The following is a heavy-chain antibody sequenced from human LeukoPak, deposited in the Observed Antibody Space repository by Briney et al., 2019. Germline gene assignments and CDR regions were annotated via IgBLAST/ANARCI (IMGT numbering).Heavy chain of an antibody. Sequence: SETLSLTCAVYGGSFSGYYWSWIRQPPGKGLVWIGEINHSGSTNYNPSLKSRVTISVDTSKNQFSLKLSSVTAADTAVYYCASGGSSYRYFDYWGQGTLVTVSS. V-gene: IGHV4-34*01. CDR1: GGSFSGYY. J-gene: IGHJ4*02. CDR2: INHSGST. CDR3: ASGGSSYRYFDY. D-gene: IGHD3-16*02.